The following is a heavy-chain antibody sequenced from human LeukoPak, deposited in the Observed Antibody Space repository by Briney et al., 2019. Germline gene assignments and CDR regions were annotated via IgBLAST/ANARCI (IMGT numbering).Heavy chain of an antibody. CDR1: GFTFSSYW. D-gene: IGHD1-1*01. J-gene: IGHJ4*02. V-gene: IGHV3-7*01. Sequence: GGSLRLSCAASGFTFSSYWMSWVRQAPGKGLDWVANIKQDESDKYYVDSVKGRFTISRDNTKNSLYLQMNSLRAEDTAVYYCARDKIEGPTKLDYWGQGILVTVSS. CDR3: ARDKIEGPTKLDY. CDR2: IKQDESDK.